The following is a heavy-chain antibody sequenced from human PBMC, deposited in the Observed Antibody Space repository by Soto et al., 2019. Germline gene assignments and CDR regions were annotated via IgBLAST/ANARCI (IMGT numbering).Heavy chain of an antibody. Sequence: EVQLLESGGGLVQPGGSLRLSCAASEFTFSNYVMSWVRQAPGKGLEWVSAISGSGGVSTYYADSVKGRFTISRDNSKNTLFLQMSSLRAEDTAVYYCSKLVVATVVSDYWGQGTLVIVSS. J-gene: IGHJ4*02. CDR2: ISGSGGVST. CDR3: SKLVVATVVSDY. V-gene: IGHV3-23*01. D-gene: IGHD2-21*01. CDR1: EFTFSNYV.